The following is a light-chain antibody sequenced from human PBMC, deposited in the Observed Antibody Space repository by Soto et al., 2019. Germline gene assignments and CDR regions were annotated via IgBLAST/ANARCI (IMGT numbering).Light chain of an antibody. Sequence: TQSPVSVSSSVGDRVIISCRASQGIRNELSWFQQRPGNAPTLLISAASRLQSGVPSRFSGRGSGTDFTLTISSLQPEDFATYYCQKHNSAPLFFGPGTKVDIK. CDR2: AAS. CDR3: QKHNSAPLF. V-gene: IGKV1-17*01. CDR1: QGIRNE. J-gene: IGKJ3*01.